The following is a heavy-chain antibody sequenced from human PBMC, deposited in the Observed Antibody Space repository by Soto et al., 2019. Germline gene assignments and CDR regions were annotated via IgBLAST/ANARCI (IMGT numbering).Heavy chain of an antibody. CDR1: GGSISSGGYY. Sequence: QVQLQESGPGLVKPSQTLSLTCTVSGGSISSGGYYWSWIRQHPGKGLEWIGYIYYSGSTYYNPSLKSRVNISVDTSKNQFSLKLSSVTAADTAVYYCARVHDYIWGCYPRWDPGAFDIWGQGTMVTVSS. V-gene: IGHV4-31*03. J-gene: IGHJ3*02. CDR2: IYYSGST. CDR3: ARVHDYIWGCYPRWDPGAFDI. D-gene: IGHD3-16*01.